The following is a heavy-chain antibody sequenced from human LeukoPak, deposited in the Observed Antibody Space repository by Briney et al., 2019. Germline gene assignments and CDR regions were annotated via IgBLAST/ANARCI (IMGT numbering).Heavy chain of an antibody. J-gene: IGHJ4*02. V-gene: IGHV3-23*01. CDR1: GFTFSSYA. CDR3: VYYCSSTSCYLQGY. CDR2: ISGSGGST. D-gene: IGHD2-2*01. Sequence: GGSLRLSCAASGFTFSSYAMSWVRQAPGKGLDWVSAISGSGGSTYYADSVKGRFTISRDNSKNTLYLQMISLRAEDTAVYYCVYYCSSTSCYLQGYWGQGTLVTVSS.